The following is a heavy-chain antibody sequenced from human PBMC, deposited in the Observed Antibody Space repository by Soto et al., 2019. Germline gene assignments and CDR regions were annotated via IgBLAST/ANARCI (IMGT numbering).Heavy chain of an antibody. D-gene: IGHD5-12*01. J-gene: IGHJ4*02. V-gene: IGHV1-69*02. CDR3: ARFKWGDDY. CDR1: GGTFSNST. CDR2: LIPILGLA. Sequence: QVQLVQSGAEVRKPGSSGKVSCQASGGTFSNSTVTWVRQAPGQGLEWMGRLIPILGLANYAQKFRGRLTITADKSTTTAYMELRSLRSEATAIYSCARFKWGDDYWGQGTLVTVSS.